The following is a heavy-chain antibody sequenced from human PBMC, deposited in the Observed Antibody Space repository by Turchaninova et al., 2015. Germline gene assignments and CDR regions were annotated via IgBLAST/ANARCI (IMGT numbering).Heavy chain of an antibody. CDR3: ARDQVAAADDALDI. J-gene: IGHJ3*02. Sequence: QLQLQESGPGLVKPSETLSLTCHGSGGSISSSSYSRGWIRQAPGKGLEWIGTIYYSGSTYYNPSLKSRVTISVDTSKNQFSLNLSSVTAADTAVYYCARDQVAAADDALDIWGQGTMVTVSS. CDR1: GGSISSSSYS. D-gene: IGHD6-13*01. V-gene: IGHV4-39*07. CDR2: IYYSGST.